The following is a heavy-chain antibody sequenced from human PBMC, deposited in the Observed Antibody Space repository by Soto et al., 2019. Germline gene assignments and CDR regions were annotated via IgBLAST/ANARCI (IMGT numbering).Heavy chain of an antibody. J-gene: IGHJ4*02. Sequence: SETLSLTCAVSGDSISSMNLWSWVRQPPGKGLEWIGEIHHSGSTNYNPSLMSRVTISVDKSKNQFSLKLTSVTAADTAVYYCARYDYGSGDDYNIDYWGQGTLVTVSS. D-gene: IGHD3-10*01. CDR2: IHHSGST. V-gene: IGHV4-4*02. CDR3: ARYDYGSGDDYNIDY. CDR1: GDSISSMNL.